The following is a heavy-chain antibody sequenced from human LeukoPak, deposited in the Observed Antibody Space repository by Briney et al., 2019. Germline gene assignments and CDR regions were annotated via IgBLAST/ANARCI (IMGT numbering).Heavy chain of an antibody. D-gene: IGHD3-22*01. CDR1: GFTFSGSA. Sequence: GGSLRLSCAASGFTFSGSAMHWVRQASGKGLEWVGRIRSKANSYATAYAASVKGRFTISRDDSKNTAYPQMNSLKTEDTAVYYCTRRLHYDSSGYYHDAFDIWGQGTMVTVSS. CDR2: IRSKANSYAT. V-gene: IGHV3-73*01. J-gene: IGHJ3*02. CDR3: TRRLHYDSSGYYHDAFDI.